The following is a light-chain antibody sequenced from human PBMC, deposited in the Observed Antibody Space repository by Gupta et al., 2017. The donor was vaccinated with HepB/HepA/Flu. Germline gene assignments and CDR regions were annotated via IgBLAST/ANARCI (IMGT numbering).Light chain of an antibody. Sequence: SYDLSQPPSVSVSPGQTASITCSGNRLGDKYASWYQQKPGQSPIVVIYEDTKRPSGIPERFSASNSGNTATLTISGTQAMDEADYYCQAWDNTFVIFGGGTKLTVL. J-gene: IGLJ2*01. V-gene: IGLV3-1*01. CDR2: EDT. CDR3: QAWDNTFVI. CDR1: RLGDKY.